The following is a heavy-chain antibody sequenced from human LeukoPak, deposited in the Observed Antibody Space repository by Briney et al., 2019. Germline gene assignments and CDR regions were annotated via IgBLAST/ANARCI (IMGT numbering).Heavy chain of an antibody. CDR2: IYYSGST. Sequence: SETLSLTCTVSGGSISNLSYYWGWIRQPPGKGLEWIGSIYYSGSTYYNPSLKSRVTISVDTSKNQFSLKLSSVTAADTAVYYCARHPQWLVHDAFDIWGQGTMVTVSS. CDR3: ARHPQWLVHDAFDI. V-gene: IGHV4-39*01. CDR1: GGSISNLSYY. J-gene: IGHJ3*02. D-gene: IGHD6-19*01.